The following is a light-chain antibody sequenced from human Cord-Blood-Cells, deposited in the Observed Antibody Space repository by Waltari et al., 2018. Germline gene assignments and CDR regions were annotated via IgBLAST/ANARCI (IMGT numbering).Light chain of an antibody. J-gene: IGLJ2*01. CDR2: EVS. CDR1: SRAVGSYNL. Sequence: QSALTQPAPVSGYPTQSITNSCSGTSRAVGSYNLVYWYQQHRGKAAKRMIYEVSKRPSGVSNRFSGSKCGNAASLTIAGLQAEDEADYYCCSYAGSSTFVVVGGATKLSVL. CDR3: CSYAGSSTFVV. V-gene: IGLV2-23*02.